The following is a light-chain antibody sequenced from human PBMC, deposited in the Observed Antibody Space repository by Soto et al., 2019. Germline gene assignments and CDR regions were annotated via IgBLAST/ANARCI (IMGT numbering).Light chain of an antibody. CDR2: KAS. J-gene: IGKJ4*01. CDR1: QSISSW. CDR3: QQYNSYPS. V-gene: IGKV1-5*03. Sequence: DIQMTQSPSTLSASVGDRVTITCRASQSISSWLAWYQQKPGKAPKLLIYKASSLASGVPSSSSGSGSGTEFTLTISSLQPDDFATYYCQQYNSYPSLGGVNKVEIK.